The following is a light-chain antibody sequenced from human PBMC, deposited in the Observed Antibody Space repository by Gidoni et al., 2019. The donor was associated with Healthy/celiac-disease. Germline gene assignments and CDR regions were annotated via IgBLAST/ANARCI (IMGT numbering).Light chain of an antibody. Sequence: EIVLTQSPGTLSLSPGERATLSCRAIQSVSSSYLAWYQQKPGQAPRLLIYGASSRATGIPDRFSGSGSGTDFTLTISRLEPEDFAVYYCQQYGSSPITFXXXTRLEIK. J-gene: IGKJ5*01. CDR1: QSVSSSY. V-gene: IGKV3-20*01. CDR3: QQYGSSPIT. CDR2: GAS.